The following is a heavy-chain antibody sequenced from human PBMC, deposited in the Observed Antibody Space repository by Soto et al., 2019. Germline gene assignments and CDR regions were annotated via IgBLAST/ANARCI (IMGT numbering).Heavy chain of an antibody. CDR1: GYTFTSYY. D-gene: IGHD3-9*01. CDR3: ARAGPKVIYYDILTGYYPPRYYGMDV. Sequence: ASVKVSCKASGYTFTSYYMHWVRQAPGQGLEWMGIINPSGGSTNYAQKFQGRVTMTRDTSTSTVYMELSSLRSEDTAVYYCARAGPKVIYYDILTGYYPPRYYGMDVWGQGTTVTVSS. J-gene: IGHJ6*02. CDR2: INPSGGST. V-gene: IGHV1-46*01.